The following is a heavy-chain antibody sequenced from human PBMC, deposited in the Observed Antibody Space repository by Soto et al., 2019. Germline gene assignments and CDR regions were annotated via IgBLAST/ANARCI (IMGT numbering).Heavy chain of an antibody. Sequence: GGSLRLSCAASGFTFSSYAMHWVRQAPGKGLEYVSAISSNGGSTYYANSVKGRFTISRDNSKNTLYLQMGSLRAEDMAVYYCASEGYRGAFDIWGQGTMVTVSS. CDR1: GFTFSSYA. J-gene: IGHJ3*02. D-gene: IGHD2-15*01. V-gene: IGHV3-64*01. CDR3: ASEGYRGAFDI. CDR2: ISSNGGST.